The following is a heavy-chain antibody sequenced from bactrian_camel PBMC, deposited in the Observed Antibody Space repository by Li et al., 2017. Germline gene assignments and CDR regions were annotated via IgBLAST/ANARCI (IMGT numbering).Heavy chain of an antibody. D-gene: IGHD3*01. CDR2: IATGSGNT. Sequence: HVQLVESGGGSVQAGGSLRLSCAASGYTYNRNCMAWFRQAPGKEREGVARIATGSGNTYYADSVKGRFTISRDNAKNTLYLQMNSLKPQDTANYYCVGAIWVSADALSQGTQVTVS. CDR1: GYTYNRNC. J-gene: IGHJ4*01. V-gene: IGHV3S1*01.